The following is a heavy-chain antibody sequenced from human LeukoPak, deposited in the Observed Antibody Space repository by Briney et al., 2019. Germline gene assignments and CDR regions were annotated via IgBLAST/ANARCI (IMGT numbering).Heavy chain of an antibody. Sequence: GASVKVSCKASGYTFTSYDINWVRQATGQGLEWMGWMNPNSGNTGYAQKFQGRVTITRNTSISTAYMELSSLRSEDTAVYYCALIPSFQVVRADYWGQGTLVTVSS. CDR2: MNPNSGNT. CDR1: GYTFTSYD. CDR3: ALIPSFQVVRADY. D-gene: IGHD2-2*01. J-gene: IGHJ4*02. V-gene: IGHV1-8*03.